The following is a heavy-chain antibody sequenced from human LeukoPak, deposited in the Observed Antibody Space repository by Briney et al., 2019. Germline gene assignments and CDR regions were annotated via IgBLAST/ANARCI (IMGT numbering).Heavy chain of an antibody. J-gene: IGHJ5*02. Sequence: ASVKVSCKASGYTFTSYGISWVRQAPGQGLEWMGWISAYNGNTNYAQKLQGRVTMTTDTSTSTAYMELRSLRSDDTAVYYCAREITIFGVARIDWFDPWGQGTLVTVSS. CDR1: GYTFTSYG. V-gene: IGHV1-18*01. CDR3: AREITIFGVARIDWFDP. D-gene: IGHD3-3*01. CDR2: ISAYNGNT.